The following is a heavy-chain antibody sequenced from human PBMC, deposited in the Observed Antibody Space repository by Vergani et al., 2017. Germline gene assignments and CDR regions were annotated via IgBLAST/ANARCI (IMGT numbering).Heavy chain of an antibody. V-gene: IGHV4-31*03. CDR2: IYSTGRT. J-gene: IGHJ4*02. CDR3: AGMGGYEKGDAFRIGYFDS. D-gene: IGHD2-2*01. Sequence: QVQLQESGPGLVKPSQTLSLTCSVPGDSISSGVYYWNWIRQHPGKGLEWIGYIYSTGRTHHNPSLRRRINMSVDTSKNQFTLKLNSVTVADTAVYYCAGMGGYEKGDAFRIGYFDSWGPGILVTVSS. CDR1: GDSISSGVYY.